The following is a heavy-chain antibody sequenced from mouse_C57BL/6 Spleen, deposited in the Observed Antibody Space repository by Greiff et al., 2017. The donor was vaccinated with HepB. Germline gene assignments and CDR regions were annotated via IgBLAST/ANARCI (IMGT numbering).Heavy chain of an antibody. J-gene: IGHJ4*01. V-gene: IGHV1-50*01. CDR2: IDPSDSYT. Sequence: QVQLKQPGAELVKPGASVKLSCKASGYTFTSYWLQWVKQRPGQGLEWIGEIDPSDSYTNYNQKFKGKATLTVDTSSSTAYMQLSSLTSEDSAVYYSARGLLLYDYAMDYWGQGTSVTVSS. D-gene: IGHD2-3*01. CDR1: GYTFTSYW. CDR3: ARGLLLYDYAMDY.